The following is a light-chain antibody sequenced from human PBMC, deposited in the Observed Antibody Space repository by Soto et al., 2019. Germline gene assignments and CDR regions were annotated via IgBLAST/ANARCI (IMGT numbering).Light chain of an antibody. CDR3: QHYYSYPYT. J-gene: IGKJ2*01. V-gene: IGKV1-16*01. CDR1: QDISNF. CDR2: AAS. Sequence: DIQMTQSPSSLSAFVGDTVTITCRASQDISNFLAWYQQKPGQAPKALIYAASFLQRGVPSRFSGSGSGTDFSLTISFLQSEDFGTYYCQHYYSYPYTFGQGTTVEMK.